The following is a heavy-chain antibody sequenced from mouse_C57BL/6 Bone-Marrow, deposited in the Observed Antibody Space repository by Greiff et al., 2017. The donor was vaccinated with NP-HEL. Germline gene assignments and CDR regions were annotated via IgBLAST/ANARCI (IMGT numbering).Heavy chain of an antibody. CDR2: ISDGGSYT. Sequence: DVHLVESGGGLVKPGGSLKLSCAASGFTFSSYAMSWVRQTPEKRLEWVATISDGGSYTYYPDNVKGRFTISRDNAKNNLYLQMSHLKSEDTAMYYCARDLAPWGQGTLVTVSA. CDR3: ARDLAP. CDR1: GFTFSSYA. V-gene: IGHV5-4*01. J-gene: IGHJ3*01.